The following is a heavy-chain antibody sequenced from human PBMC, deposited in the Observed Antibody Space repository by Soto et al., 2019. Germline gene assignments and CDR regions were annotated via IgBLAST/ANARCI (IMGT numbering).Heavy chain of an antibody. J-gene: IGHJ6*02. CDR3: AKRRQLGDYYYYGMYV. Sequence: QVHLVESGGGVVQPGKSLRLSCAASGFTFSSYGMHWVRQAPGMRLEWVAIISYDGSNQYYADSVKGRLTISRHNSKNTLYLQMNSLRAEDTAVYYCAKRRQLGDYYYYGMYVWGQGTTVTVSS. CDR2: ISYDGSNQ. D-gene: IGHD3-10*01. CDR1: GFTFSSYG. V-gene: IGHV3-30*18.